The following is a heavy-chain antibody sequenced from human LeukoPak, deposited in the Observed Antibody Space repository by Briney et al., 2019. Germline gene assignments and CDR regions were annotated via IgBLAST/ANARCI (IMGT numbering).Heavy chain of an antibody. Sequence: SETLSLTCTVSGGSISSYYWSWIRQPPGKGLEWIGYIYYSGSTNYSPSLKSRVTISVDTSKNQFSLKLSSVTAADTAVYYCARTSRDGYNLKYFQHWGQGTLVTVSS. J-gene: IGHJ1*01. CDR1: GGSISSYY. CDR2: IYYSGST. D-gene: IGHD5-24*01. CDR3: ARTSRDGYNLKYFQH. V-gene: IGHV4-59*08.